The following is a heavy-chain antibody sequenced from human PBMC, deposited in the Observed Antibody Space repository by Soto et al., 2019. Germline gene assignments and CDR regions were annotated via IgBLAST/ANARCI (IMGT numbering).Heavy chain of an antibody. D-gene: IGHD3-22*01. CDR2: IYSGGST. J-gene: IGHJ6*02. Sequence: PGGSLRLSCAASGFTVSGNYMSWVRQSPGKGLEWVSVIYSGGSTYYADSVKGRFTISRDNSKNTLYLQMNSLRAEDTAVYYCARDRWRDSSGFYYYYGMDVWGQGTTVTVSS. CDR3: ARDRWRDSSGFYYYYGMDV. V-gene: IGHV3-53*01. CDR1: GFTVSGNY.